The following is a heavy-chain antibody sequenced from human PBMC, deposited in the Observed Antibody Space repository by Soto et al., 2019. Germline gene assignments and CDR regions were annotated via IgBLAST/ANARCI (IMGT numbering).Heavy chain of an antibody. CDR2: IYPGDAET. CDR3: ERIGYNYYRTGYPGY. J-gene: IGHJ4*02. D-gene: IGHD2-8*02. Sequence: LGESLKISCKGSEYNLPSYWIGWVRQTPGKGLECLGIIYPGDAETRYSPSFQGQVTISADTSISTTYLQWRSLKASDSAIYYCERIGYNYYRTGYPGYWGQGTRVTVSS. CDR1: EYNLPSYW. V-gene: IGHV5-51*01.